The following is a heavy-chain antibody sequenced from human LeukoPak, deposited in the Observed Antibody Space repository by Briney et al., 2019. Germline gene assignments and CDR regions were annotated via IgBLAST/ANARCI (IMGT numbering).Heavy chain of an antibody. Sequence: PSGTLSLTCTVSGGSISSYYWSWIRQPPGKGLEWIGYIYYSGSTNYNPSLKSRVTISVDTSKNQFSLKLSSVTAADTAVYYCAREHCSSTSCHLNWFDPWGQGTLVTVSS. J-gene: IGHJ5*02. V-gene: IGHV4-59*01. CDR3: AREHCSSTSCHLNWFDP. CDR1: GGSISSYY. CDR2: IYYSGST. D-gene: IGHD2-2*01.